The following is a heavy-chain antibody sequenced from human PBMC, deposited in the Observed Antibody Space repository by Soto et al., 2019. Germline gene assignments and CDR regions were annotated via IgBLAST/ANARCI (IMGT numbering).Heavy chain of an antibody. D-gene: IGHD2-15*01. CDR2: INAGNGNT. CDR1: GYTFTSYA. Sequence: QVQLVQSGAEVKKPGASVRVSCKASGYTFTSYAMHWVRQAPGQRLEWMGWINAGNGNTKYSQKFQGRVTITRDTSASTAYMELSSLRSEDTAVYYCARGPGGPDGPGDYWGQGTLVTVSS. V-gene: IGHV1-3*01. CDR3: ARGPGGPDGPGDY. J-gene: IGHJ4*02.